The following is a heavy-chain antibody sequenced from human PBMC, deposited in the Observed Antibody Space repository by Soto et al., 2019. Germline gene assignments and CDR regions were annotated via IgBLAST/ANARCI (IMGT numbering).Heavy chain of an antibody. CDR3: ASLYGSGSYFGYYYGMDV. V-gene: IGHV3-11*01. D-gene: IGHD3-10*01. Sequence: QVQLVESGGGLVKPGGSLRLSCAASGFTFSDYYMSWVRQAPGKGLEWVSYISSSGSTIYYADSEKGRFTISRDNAKNSLYLQMNSLRAEDPAVYYCASLYGSGSYFGYYYGMDVWGQGTTVTVSS. J-gene: IGHJ6*02. CDR2: ISSSGSTI. CDR1: GFTFSDYY.